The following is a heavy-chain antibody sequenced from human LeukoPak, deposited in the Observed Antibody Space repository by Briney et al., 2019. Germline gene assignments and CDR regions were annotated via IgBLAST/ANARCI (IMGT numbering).Heavy chain of an antibody. D-gene: IGHD3/OR15-3a*01. V-gene: IGHV4-61*02. CDR3: ARQTGSGLFILP. CDR1: GGSISSGSYY. J-gene: IGHJ4*02. CDR2: IYTSGST. Sequence: SQTLSLTCTVSGGSISSGSYYWSWIRQPAGKGLEWIGRIYTSGSTNYNPSLKSRVTISVDTSKNQFSLKLTSVTAADTAVYYCARQTGSGLFILPGGQGTLVTVSS.